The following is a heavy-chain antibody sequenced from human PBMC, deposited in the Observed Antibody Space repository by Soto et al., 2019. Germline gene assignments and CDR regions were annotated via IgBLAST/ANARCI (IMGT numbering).Heavy chain of an antibody. Sequence: QVQLVQSGAEVKKPGSSVKVSCKASGGTFSSYAISWVRQAPGQGLEWMGGIIPIFGTANYAQKFQGRVTITADESTSPAYMERSSLRSEDTAVYYCARANPEAVPWGYYYYYGMDVWGQGTTVTVSS. CDR2: IIPIFGTA. D-gene: IGHD2-15*01. CDR3: ARANPEAVPWGYYYYYGMDV. V-gene: IGHV1-69*01. J-gene: IGHJ6*02. CDR1: GGTFSSYA.